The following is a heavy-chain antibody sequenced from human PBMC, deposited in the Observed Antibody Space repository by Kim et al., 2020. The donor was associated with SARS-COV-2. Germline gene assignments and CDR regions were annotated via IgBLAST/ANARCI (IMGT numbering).Heavy chain of an antibody. D-gene: IGHD3-3*01. J-gene: IGHJ4*02. CDR3: ASAFFLGH. Sequence: SQTLSLTCAISGDSVSSNSGAWNWIRQSPSRGLEWLGRTYYRSKWYNDYAASVKSRISISPDTSKNQFSLQLNSVTPEDTAVYYCASAFFLGHWGQGTLVTVSS. CDR1: GDSVSSNSGA. CDR2: TYYRSKWYN. V-gene: IGHV6-1*01.